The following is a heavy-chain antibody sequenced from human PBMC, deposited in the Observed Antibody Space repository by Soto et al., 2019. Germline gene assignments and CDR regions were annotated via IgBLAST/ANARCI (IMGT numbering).Heavy chain of an antibody. Sequence: QLQLQESGSGLVKPSRTLSLTCIVSGGSISSGDYSWNWIRQPPGKGLQWIGYISPSGTTYYNPSLQSRVTISLDRSKNHFSLTLSSVTAADAAVYYCARSTALVRQDFDSWGQGTLVTVSS. CDR2: ISPSGTT. J-gene: IGHJ4*02. CDR1: GGSISSGDYS. V-gene: IGHV4-30-2*01. CDR3: ARSTALVRQDFDS. D-gene: IGHD5-18*01.